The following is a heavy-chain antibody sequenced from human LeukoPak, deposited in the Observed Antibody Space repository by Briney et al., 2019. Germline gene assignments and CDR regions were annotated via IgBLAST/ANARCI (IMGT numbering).Heavy chain of an antibody. D-gene: IGHD1-1*01. CDR1: GGSISSDDYF. V-gene: IGHV4-61*08. CDR2: IYYSGSP. J-gene: IGHJ3*01. CDR3: AGDVMSTALDAFDV. Sequence: SETLSLTCAVSGGSISSDDYFWSWIRQPPGKGLELIGYIYYSGSPTYNPSLKSRVTISVDTSKNQFSLQLSSVTAADTAVYYCAGDVMSTALDAFDVWGQGTMVTVSS.